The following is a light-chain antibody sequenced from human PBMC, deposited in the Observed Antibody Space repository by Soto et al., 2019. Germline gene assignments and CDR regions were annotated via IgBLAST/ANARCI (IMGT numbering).Light chain of an antibody. CDR2: EGS. CDR3: CSYAGRDVV. J-gene: IGLJ2*01. V-gene: IGLV2-23*01. CDR1: SSDVGSYNL. Sequence: QSVLTQPASVSGSPGQSITISCTGTSSDVGSYNLVSWYQQHPGKAPKLMIYEGSKRPSGVSHRFSGSKSGNTASLTISGLQAEDEADYYCCSYAGRDVVFGGGTKLTVL.